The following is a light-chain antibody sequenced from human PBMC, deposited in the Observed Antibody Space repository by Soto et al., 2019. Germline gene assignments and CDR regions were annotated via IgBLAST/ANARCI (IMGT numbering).Light chain of an antibody. CDR1: QAIFRDSSGRHL. CDR3: QQFYNPPLFT. CDR2: WAS. J-gene: IGKJ2*01. Sequence: DIVMTQSPDSLAVSLGERATISCRSSQAIFRDSSGRHLLAWYQQKPGQPPKLLIYWASTRESGVPDRFSGRGSGADFHLHLSRLAGEEVGGYYCQQFYNPPLFTFGQGTKLEI. V-gene: IGKV4-1*01.